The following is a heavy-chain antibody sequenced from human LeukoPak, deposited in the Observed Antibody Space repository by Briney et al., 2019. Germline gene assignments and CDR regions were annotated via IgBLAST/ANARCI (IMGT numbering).Heavy chain of an antibody. CDR3: AKDYCSSTSCYTDWFDP. D-gene: IGHD2-2*02. CDR2: IKQDGSEK. V-gene: IGHV3-7*03. J-gene: IGHJ5*02. Sequence: GGSLRLSCAASGFTFSSYWTSWVRQAPGKGLEWVANIKQDGSEKYYVDSVKGRFTISRDNAKNSLYLQMNSLRAEDTAVYYCAKDYCSSTSCYTDWFDPWGQGTLVTVSS. CDR1: GFTFSSYW.